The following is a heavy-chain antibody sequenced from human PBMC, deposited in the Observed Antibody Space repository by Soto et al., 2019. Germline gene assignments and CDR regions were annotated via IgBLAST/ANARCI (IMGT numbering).Heavy chain of an antibody. CDR2: IYYSGST. CDR1: GGSVSSGSYY. CDR3: ARLQIAVSAFDI. Sequence: PSETLSLTCTVSGGSVSSGSYYWSWIRQPPGKGLEWIGSIYYSGSTYYNPSLKSRVTISVDTSKNQFSLKLSSVTAADTAVYYCARLQIAVSAFDIWGQGTMVTVSS. D-gene: IGHD6-19*01. V-gene: IGHV4-39*01. J-gene: IGHJ3*02.